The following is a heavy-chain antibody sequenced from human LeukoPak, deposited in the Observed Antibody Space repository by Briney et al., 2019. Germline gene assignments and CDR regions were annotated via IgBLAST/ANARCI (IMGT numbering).Heavy chain of an antibody. D-gene: IGHD3-10*01. CDR1: GFTFTGHY. J-gene: IGHJ4*02. Sequence: GASVKVSCKASGFTFTGHYMHWVRQAPGQGLEWMGWINGNSGATNYARNFQDRVTLTRDTSISTVYMELSRLRIDATAVYYCARDFRWGVDYGGRGTLVTVSS. CDR3: ARDFRWGVDY. V-gene: IGHV1-2*02. CDR2: INGNSGAT.